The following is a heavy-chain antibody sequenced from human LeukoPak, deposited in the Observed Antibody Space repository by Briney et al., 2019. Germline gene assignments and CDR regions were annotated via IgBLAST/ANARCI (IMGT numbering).Heavy chain of an antibody. CDR3: ARGSGRDVYYDSSSYYPRFRAHFDY. D-gene: IGHD3-22*01. CDR1: GGSISSGGYY. J-gene: IGHJ4*02. Sequence: SETLSLTCTVSGGSISSGGYYWSWIRQPPGKGLEWIGYIYHSGSTYYNPSLKSRVTISVDRSKNQFSLKLSSVTAADTAVYYCARGSGRDVYYDSSSYYPRFRAHFDYWGQGTLVTVSS. CDR2: IYHSGST. V-gene: IGHV4-30-2*01.